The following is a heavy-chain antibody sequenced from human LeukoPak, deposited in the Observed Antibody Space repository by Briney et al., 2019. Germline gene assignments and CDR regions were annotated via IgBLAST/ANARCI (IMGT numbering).Heavy chain of an antibody. CDR2: IDQEGGKQ. Sequence: PGGSLRLSCVVSGFNFSNYWMSWVRQAPGKGLEWVANIDQEGGKQNYVDSVKGRFSISRDNAKTSVYLQMNSLKVEDTAFYYCARSKAGGYWGQGTLVTVSS. V-gene: IGHV3-7*01. CDR3: ARSKAGGY. D-gene: IGHD3-10*01. CDR1: GFNFSNYW. J-gene: IGHJ4*02.